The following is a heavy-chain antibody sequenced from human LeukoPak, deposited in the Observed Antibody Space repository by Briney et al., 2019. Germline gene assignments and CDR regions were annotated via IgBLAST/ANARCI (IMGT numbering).Heavy chain of an antibody. CDR2: I. CDR3: AKLLYYYDSSQPY. CDR1: GFTFSSYG. D-gene: IGHD3-22*01. J-gene: IGHJ4*02. V-gene: IGHV3-23*01. Sequence: GSLRLSCAASGFTFSSYGMSWVRQAPGKGLEWVSAIKGRFTISRDNSKNTLYLQMNSLRAEDTAVYYCAKLLYYYDSSQPYWGQGTLVTVSS.